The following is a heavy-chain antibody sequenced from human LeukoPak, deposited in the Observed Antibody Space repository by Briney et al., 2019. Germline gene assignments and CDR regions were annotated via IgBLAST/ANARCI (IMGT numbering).Heavy chain of an antibody. CDR2: IRYDGSNK. V-gene: IGHV3-30*02. CDR1: GFTFSSFG. J-gene: IGHJ6*03. Sequence: PGGSLRLSCAASGFTFSSFGMHWVRHAPGKGLELGAYIRYDGSNKNYADSLEGRFTISRDNSKSALYLQMNSLRAEDTAVYYCASTPERQLDLLEYYYDMDVWGKGTTVTVSS. D-gene: IGHD6-13*01. CDR3: ASTPERQLDLLEYYYDMDV.